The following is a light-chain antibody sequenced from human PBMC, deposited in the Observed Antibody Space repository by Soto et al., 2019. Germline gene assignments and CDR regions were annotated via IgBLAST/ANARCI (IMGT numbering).Light chain of an antibody. CDR2: EVS. CDR1: SSDVGNYKY. Sequence: QSVLTQPASVSGTPGQSSTISCTGTSSDVGNYKYVSWYQQHPGKAPKLMIYEVSNRPSGVSNRFSGSKSGNTASLTISGLQAEDETDYYCFSYTSSGTYVFGTGTKVTV. V-gene: IGLV2-14*01. CDR3: FSYTSSGTYV. J-gene: IGLJ1*01.